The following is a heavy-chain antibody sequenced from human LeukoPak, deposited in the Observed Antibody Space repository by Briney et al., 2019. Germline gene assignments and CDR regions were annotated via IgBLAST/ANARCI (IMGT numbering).Heavy chain of an antibody. J-gene: IGHJ6*01. Sequence: AASVKVSCKASGYTLTSYDINCVRHATGKGLECMGWLNPNSGNTGYAQKFQGRVTMHRNSSISKSYMEISSLRSEDTAVYECARGVLLLGREVVDSAKVYYY. D-gene: IGHD2-15*01. V-gene: IGHV1-8*01. CDR1: GYTLTSYD. CDR2: LNPNSGNT. CDR3: ARGVLLLGREVVDSAKVYYY.